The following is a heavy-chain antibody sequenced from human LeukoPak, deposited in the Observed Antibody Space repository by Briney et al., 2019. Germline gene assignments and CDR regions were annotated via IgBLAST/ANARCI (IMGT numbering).Heavy chain of an antibody. Sequence: GASLRLSCAASGFTFINYAMNWVRQTPGKGLEWVSSIGGGGGSTYYADSVKGRFIISSDNSKNMLYLHMNSLRAGDTALYYCAKSIVVVPDAPDIWGQGTMVTVSS. J-gene: IGHJ3*02. CDR3: AKSIVVVPDAPDI. CDR2: IGGGGGST. D-gene: IGHD3-3*01. V-gene: IGHV3-23*01. CDR1: GFTFINYA.